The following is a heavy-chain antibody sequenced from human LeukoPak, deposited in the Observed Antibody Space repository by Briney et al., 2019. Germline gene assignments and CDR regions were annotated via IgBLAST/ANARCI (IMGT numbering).Heavy chain of an antibody. D-gene: IGHD3-10*01. V-gene: IGHV1-2*02. J-gene: IGHJ5*02. CDR3: ARGVSSGSSNWFDP. CDR1: GYTFTGYY. CDR2: INPNSGGT. Sequence: ASVKVSCKASGYTFTGYYMHWVRQAPGQGLDGMGWINPNSGGTNYAQKFQGRVTMTRATSISTAYMELSRLRSDDTAVYYCARGVSSGSSNWFDPWGQGTLVTVSS.